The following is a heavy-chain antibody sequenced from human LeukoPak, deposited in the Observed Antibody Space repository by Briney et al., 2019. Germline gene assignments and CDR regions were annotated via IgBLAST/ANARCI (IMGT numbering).Heavy chain of an antibody. CDR3: AKGERVYCSASTCYPFDY. CDR1: GFTFSSYA. CDR2: ITGGGEST. Sequence: GGSLRLSCAASGFTFSSYAMNWVRQAPGTRLEWVSSITGGGESTYHADSVKGRFTISRDNSKNTVSLQMNSPRAEDTAVYYCAKGERVYCSASTCYPFDYWGQGILVSVSS. D-gene: IGHD2-15*01. V-gene: IGHV3-23*01. J-gene: IGHJ4*02.